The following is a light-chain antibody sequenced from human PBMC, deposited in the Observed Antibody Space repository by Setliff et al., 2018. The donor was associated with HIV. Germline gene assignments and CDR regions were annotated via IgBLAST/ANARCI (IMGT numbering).Light chain of an antibody. Sequence: QSALTQPASVSGSPGQAITISCTGTSSDIGGYNYVSWYQQHPGKAPTLLIYNVNNRPSGVSNRFSGSKSGNTASLSISELRAEDETDYYCTSYTGSNTRVFGTGTKATVL. V-gene: IGLV2-14*03. CDR3: TSYTGSNTRV. J-gene: IGLJ1*01. CDR1: SSDIGGYNY. CDR2: NVN.